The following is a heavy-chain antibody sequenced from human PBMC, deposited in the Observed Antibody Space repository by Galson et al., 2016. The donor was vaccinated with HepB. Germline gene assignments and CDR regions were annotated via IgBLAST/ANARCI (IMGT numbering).Heavy chain of an antibody. CDR2: IAYDGSSP. J-gene: IGHJ3*02. CDR3: ARDPFRSSTRAFDT. D-gene: IGHD6-6*01. V-gene: IGHV3-30*04. Sequence: RLSCAASGFTLSRCAIHWVRQAPGKGLEWVALIAYDGSSPYYRDSVKGRFTISRDNSKNTVYLRMNSLRVADTAMCYCARDPFRSSTRAFDTWGQGTMVTVSS. CDR1: GFTLSRCA.